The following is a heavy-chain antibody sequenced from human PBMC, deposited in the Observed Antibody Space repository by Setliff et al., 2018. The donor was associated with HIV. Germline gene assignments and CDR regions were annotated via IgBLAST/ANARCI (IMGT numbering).Heavy chain of an antibody. CDR2: IHHTGYI. Sequence: LSLTCAVYGGSFSGYYWSWIRQPPGKGLEWIGEIHHTGYINYNPSLRSRVSVSRDMSSNQFSLRLSSVTAADAAVYYCAAFFVTPMTTQDFWGQGTLVTVSS. J-gene: IGHJ4*02. D-gene: IGHD4-4*01. CDR3: AAFFVTPMTTQDF. V-gene: IGHV4-34*01. CDR1: GGSFSGYY.